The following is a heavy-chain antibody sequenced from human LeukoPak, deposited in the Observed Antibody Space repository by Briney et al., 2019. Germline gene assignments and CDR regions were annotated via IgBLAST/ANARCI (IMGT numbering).Heavy chain of an antibody. V-gene: IGHV4-59*01. D-gene: IGHD2-2*01. Sequence: SETLSLTCTVSGGSISSYYWSWIRQPPGKGLEWIGYIYYSGSTNYNPSLKSRVTISVDTSKNQFSLKLSSVTAADTAVYYCASSTELGYCSSTSCRYFDYWGQGTLVTVSS. CDR3: ASSTELGYCSSTSCRYFDY. J-gene: IGHJ4*02. CDR1: GGSISSYY. CDR2: IYYSGST.